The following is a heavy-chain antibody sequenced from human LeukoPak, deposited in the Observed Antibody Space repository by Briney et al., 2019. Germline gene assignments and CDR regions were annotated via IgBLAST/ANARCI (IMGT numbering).Heavy chain of an antibody. CDR3: ARVSAIAEFYYYYGMDV. D-gene: IGHD6-13*01. J-gene: IGHJ6*02. CDR2: INPNSGGT. Sequence: GASVKVSCKASGYTFTGYYMHWVRQAPGQGLEWMGWINPNSGGTNYAQKFQGRVTMTRDTSISTAYMELSRLRSDDTAVYYCARVSAIAEFYYYYGMDVWGQGTTVTVSS. V-gene: IGHV1-2*02. CDR1: GYTFTGYY.